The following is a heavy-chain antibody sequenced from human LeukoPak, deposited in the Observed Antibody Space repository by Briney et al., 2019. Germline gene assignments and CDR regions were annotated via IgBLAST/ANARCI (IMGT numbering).Heavy chain of an antibody. J-gene: IGHJ4*02. Sequence: TSETLSLTCTVSGGSVSSSSYYWGWIRQPPGKGLEWIGSIYYSGSTYYNPSLKSRVTISVDTSKNQFSLKLSSVTAADTAVYYCARQLGYCSSTSCYADKVDYWGQGTLVTVSS. D-gene: IGHD2-2*01. CDR1: GGSVSSSSYY. CDR3: ARQLGYCSSTSCYADKVDY. V-gene: IGHV4-39*01. CDR2: IYYSGST.